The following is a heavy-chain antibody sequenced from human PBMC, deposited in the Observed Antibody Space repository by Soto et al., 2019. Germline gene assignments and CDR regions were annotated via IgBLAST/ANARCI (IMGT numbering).Heavy chain of an antibody. J-gene: IGHJ6*02. CDR2: ISYDGSNK. CDR3: AKEPHERGEVAGLWYYYYGMDV. Sequence: QVQLVESGGGVVQPGRSLRLSCAASGFTFSSYGMHWVRQAPGKGLEWVAVISYDGSNKYYADSVKGRFTISRDNSKKTLYLQMNSLRAEDTAVYYCAKEPHERGEVAGLWYYYYGMDVWGQGTTVTVSS. CDR1: GFTFSSYG. V-gene: IGHV3-30*18. D-gene: IGHD6-19*01.